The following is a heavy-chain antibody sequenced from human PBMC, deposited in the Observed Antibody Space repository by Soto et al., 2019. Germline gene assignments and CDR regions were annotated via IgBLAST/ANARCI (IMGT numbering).Heavy chain of an antibody. J-gene: IGHJ4*02. CDR2: IYYSGST. D-gene: IGHD4-17*01. CDR3: ARHSGADGDYFHYFDY. Sequence: SETLSLTCTVSGGSISSSSYYWGWIRQPPGKGLEWIGSIYYSGSTYYNPSLKSRVTISVDTSKNQFSLKLSSVTAADTAVYYCARHSGADGDYFHYFDYWGQGTLVTVSS. V-gene: IGHV4-39*01. CDR1: GGSISSSSYY.